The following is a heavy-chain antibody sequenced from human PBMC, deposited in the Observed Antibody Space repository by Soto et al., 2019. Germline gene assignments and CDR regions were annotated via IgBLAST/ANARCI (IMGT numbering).Heavy chain of an antibody. Sequence: GGSLRLSCAASGFTFSGYTMSWVRQAPGKGLEWVSSISGSGGSTYYADSVKGRFTISRDNSKNTLYLQMNSLRAEDTAAYYCAKWGDYYDSSGYLPSYYYHGMDVWGQGTTVTVSS. J-gene: IGHJ6*02. CDR1: GFTFSGYT. D-gene: IGHD3-22*01. CDR3: AKWGDYYDSSGYLPSYYYHGMDV. CDR2: ISGSGGST. V-gene: IGHV3-23*01.